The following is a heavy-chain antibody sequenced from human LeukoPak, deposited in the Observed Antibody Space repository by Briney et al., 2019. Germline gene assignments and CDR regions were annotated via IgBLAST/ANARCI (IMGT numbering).Heavy chain of an antibody. CDR2: INSDGSTT. J-gene: IGHJ3*02. V-gene: IGHV3-74*01. CDR1: GFTFSNYA. Sequence: GGSLRLSCAASGFTFSNYAMHWVREAPGKGLVWVSRINSDGSTTSYADSVKGRFTISRDNAKNTLYLQMNSLRAEDTAVYYCSRDTADDAFDIWGQGTMVTVSS. CDR3: SRDTADDAFDI.